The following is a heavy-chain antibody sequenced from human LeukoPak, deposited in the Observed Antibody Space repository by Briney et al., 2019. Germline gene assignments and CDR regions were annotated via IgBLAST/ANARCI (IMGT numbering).Heavy chain of an antibody. CDR3: ARDHGGLFDY. Sequence: GGSLRLSCAASGFTFNTYTMNWVRQAPGKGLEWVSYISGSSGIIDYADSVRGRFTISRDNSKNTLYLQMNSLRAEDTAVYYCARDHGGLFDYWGQGTLVTVSS. J-gene: IGHJ4*02. CDR1: GFTFNTYT. CDR2: ISGSSGII. D-gene: IGHD4-23*01. V-gene: IGHV3-48*01.